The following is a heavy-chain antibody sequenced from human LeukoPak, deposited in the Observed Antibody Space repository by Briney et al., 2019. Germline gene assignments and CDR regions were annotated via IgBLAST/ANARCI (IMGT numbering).Heavy chain of an antibody. CDR1: FNLSRLS. J-gene: IGHJ4*02. D-gene: IGHD1-26*01. V-gene: IGHV3-23*01. Sequence: GFPRPFRSGLWFNLSRLSLNLVRQGPGEGLELVSAISGSGGSTYYADSVKGRFTISRDNSKNTLYLQMNSLRPEDTAVYYCAKEPRYSGSYPFGYWGQGTLVTVSS. CDR3: AKEPRYSGSYPFGY. CDR2: ISGSGGST.